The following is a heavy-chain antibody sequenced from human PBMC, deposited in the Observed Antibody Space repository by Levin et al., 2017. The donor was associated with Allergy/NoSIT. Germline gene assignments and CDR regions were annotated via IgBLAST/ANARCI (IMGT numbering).Heavy chain of an antibody. V-gene: IGHV3-66*01. Sequence: GGSLRLSCAASGFTVSTSYMSWVRQAPGKGLEWVSLIHSGGNTYYADSLKGRFTISTDSSQNSLHLQMNDLRPGDTAMYYCARGSQWLVRDVDYWGQGTLVTVSS. D-gene: IGHD6-19*01. CDR1: GFTVSTSY. CDR2: IHSGGNT. CDR3: ARGSQWLVRDVDY. J-gene: IGHJ4*02.